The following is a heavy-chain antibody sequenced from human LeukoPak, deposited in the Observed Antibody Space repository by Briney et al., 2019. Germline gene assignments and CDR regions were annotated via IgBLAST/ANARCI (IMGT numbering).Heavy chain of an antibody. D-gene: IGHD1-7*01. J-gene: IGHJ4*02. CDR1: GGSISSSSYY. Sequence: PSETLSLTCTVSGGSISSSSYYWGWIRQPPGKGLEWIGSIYYSGSTYYNPSLKSRVTISVDTSKNQFSLKLSSVTAADTAVYYCATTLYNWNSLYYFDYWGQGTLVTVSS. CDR3: ATTLYNWNSLYYFDY. V-gene: IGHV4-39*01. CDR2: IYYSGST.